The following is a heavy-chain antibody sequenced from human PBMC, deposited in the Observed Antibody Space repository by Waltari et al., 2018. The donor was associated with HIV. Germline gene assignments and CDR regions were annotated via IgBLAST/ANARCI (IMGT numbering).Heavy chain of an antibody. J-gene: IGHJ5*02. CDR2: ITSNGRDA. Sequence: EVQLVESGGALVQPGGSLRLSCAASGFTFGSYAMHWVRQTPGKGMEYVSTITSNGRDAYDAESVEGRFTISSDNSKNTLYLQMGSLRAEDVAVYYCARGVYDSTAYRNYFDPWGQGTLVTVSS. D-gene: IGHD3-22*01. CDR1: GFTFGSYA. CDR3: ARGVYDSTAYRNYFDP. V-gene: IGHV3-64*07.